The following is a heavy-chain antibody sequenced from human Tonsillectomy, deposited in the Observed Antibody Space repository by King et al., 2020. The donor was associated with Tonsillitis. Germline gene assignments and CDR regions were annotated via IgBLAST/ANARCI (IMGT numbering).Heavy chain of an antibody. V-gene: IGHV4-59*01. CDR2: IYYRGTT. D-gene: IGHD3-10*01. CDR1: GGSMSAYY. CDR3: ARDYGSGTYYKRPLTY. J-gene: IGHJ4*02. Sequence: VQLQESGPGLVKPSETLSLTCTVSGGSMSAYYWSWIRQPPGTPLEWIGYIYYRGTTKYNASLKGRVTISAHTSENHVSLKLTSVTAAYTAVYYCARDYGSGTYYKRPLTYWGQGTLVTVSS.